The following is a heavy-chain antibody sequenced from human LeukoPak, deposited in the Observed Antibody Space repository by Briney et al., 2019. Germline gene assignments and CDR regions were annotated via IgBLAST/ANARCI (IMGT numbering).Heavy chain of an antibody. V-gene: IGHV5-10-1*01. J-gene: IGHJ6*02. CDR1: GYSFTSYW. CDR3: ASRARGVTIGELYYYGMDV. Sequence: GESLKISCKGSGYSFTSYWISWVRQMPGKGLEWMGRIDPSDSYTNYSPSFQGHVTISADKSISTAYLQWSSLKASDTAMYYCASRARGVTIGELYYYGMDVWGQGTTVTVSS. CDR2: IDPSDSYT. D-gene: IGHD3-10*01.